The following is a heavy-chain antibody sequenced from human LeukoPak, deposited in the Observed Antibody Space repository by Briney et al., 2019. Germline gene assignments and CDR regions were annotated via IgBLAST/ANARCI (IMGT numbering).Heavy chain of an antibody. D-gene: IGHD2-15*01. CDR1: GFSFTSFA. CDR3: VRGGPSTWS. J-gene: IGHJ5*02. Sequence: PGGSLRLSCAASGFSFTSFAMTWVRQAPGKGLEWVSVISASGSSTYYADSVKGRFTISRDDAKNTVYLQMNNLRAEDTAVYHCVRGGPSTWSWGQGTLVTVSS. V-gene: IGHV3-23*01. CDR2: ISASGSST.